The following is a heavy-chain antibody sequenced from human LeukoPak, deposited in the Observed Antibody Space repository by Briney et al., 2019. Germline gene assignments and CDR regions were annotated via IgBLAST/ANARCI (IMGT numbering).Heavy chain of an antibody. D-gene: IGHD6-19*01. CDR1: GYSFTSYW. V-gene: IGHV5-10-1*01. CDR3: ATRSDSSGWYEGY. J-gene: IGHJ4*02. Sequence: GDSLEISCKGSGYSFTSYWISWVRQMPGKGLEWMGRIDPSDSYTNYSPSFQGHVTISADKSISTAYLQWSSLKASDTAMYYCATRSDSSGWYEGYWGQGTLVTVSS. CDR2: IDPSDSYT.